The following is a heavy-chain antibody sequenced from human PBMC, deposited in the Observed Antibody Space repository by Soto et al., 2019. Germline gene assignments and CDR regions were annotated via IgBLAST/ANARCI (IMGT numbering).Heavy chain of an antibody. CDR2: MYYTGVT. CDR1: GGSARFGNHF. V-gene: IGHV4-61*01. Sequence: SETLSLTCFFSGGSARFGNHFWNWIRQPPGRGLEWLGYMYYTGVTNYNPSLKSRVSMSVDTSKDQFSLNLTSLTAADTAVYYCARGGEPLGYYGLDVWGQGTTVTVSS. J-gene: IGHJ6*02. CDR3: ARGGEPLGYYGLDV.